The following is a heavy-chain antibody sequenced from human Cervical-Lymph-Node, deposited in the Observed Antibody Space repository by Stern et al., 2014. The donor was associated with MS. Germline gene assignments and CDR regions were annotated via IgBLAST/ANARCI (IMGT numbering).Heavy chain of an antibody. CDR1: GFTVSSSY. Sequence: EVQLVESGGGLVQPGGFLRLSCAASGFTVSSSYMTWVRQAPGKGLEWVSVIYSGGSTYYADSVKDRFTISRDTSKNTLDLQMSSLRAEDTAVYYCARAGGAPYYYYGMDVWGQGTTVTVSS. CDR3: ARAGGAPYYYYGMDV. J-gene: IGHJ6*02. D-gene: IGHD4-17*01. V-gene: IGHV3-66*01. CDR2: IYSGGST.